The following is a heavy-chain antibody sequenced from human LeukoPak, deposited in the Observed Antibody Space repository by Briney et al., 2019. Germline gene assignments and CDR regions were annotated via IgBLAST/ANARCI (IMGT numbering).Heavy chain of an antibody. CDR3: ARGGSYKFDY. Sequence: GGSLRLSCAASGFTFSNSWMHWVRQTPGKGLVWVSCLRSDGTTTYAESVKGRFIISRDSAQNTLYLQMNSLRAEDTAVYYCARGGSYKFDYWGQGTLVTVSP. CDR1: GFTFSNSW. V-gene: IGHV3-74*01. J-gene: IGHJ4*02. CDR2: LRSDGTT. D-gene: IGHD1-26*01.